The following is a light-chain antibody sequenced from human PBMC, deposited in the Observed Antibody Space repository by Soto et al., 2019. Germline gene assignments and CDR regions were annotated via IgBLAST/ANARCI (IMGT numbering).Light chain of an antibody. CDR2: DVS. J-gene: IGLJ1*01. CDR3: ISYTTSTSLV. V-gene: IGLV2-14*03. Sequence: QSALTQPASVSGSPGQSISISCTGTSSDIGFYNFVSWYQQHPGKAPKLMIFDVSNRPSGVSLRFSGAKSGNTASLTISGLQADDEADYYCISYTTSTSLVFGPGTKVTVL. CDR1: SSDIGFYNF.